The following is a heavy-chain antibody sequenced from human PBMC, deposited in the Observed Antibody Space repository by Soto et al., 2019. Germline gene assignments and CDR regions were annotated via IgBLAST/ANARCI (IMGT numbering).Heavy chain of an antibody. CDR3: ARDLSAAAY. CDR1: GYIFTNDF. CDR2: INPLPTSGST. D-gene: IGHD6-13*01. J-gene: IGHJ4*02. V-gene: IGHV1-46*01. Sequence: GASLKVSCKASGYIFTNDFIHCVRQAPGQGLEWMAIINPLPTSGSTNYAQKFQGRVTVTRDTSTSTVYLELSSLRSDDTAVYYCARDLSAAAYWGQGALVTVSS.